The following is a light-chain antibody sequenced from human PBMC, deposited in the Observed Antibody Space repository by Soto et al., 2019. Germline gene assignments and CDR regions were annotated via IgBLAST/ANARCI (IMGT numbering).Light chain of an antibody. Sequence: QSVLTQPPSVSGAPGQRVTISCTGSTSDIGAGYDVHWYQQLPGTAPKLLIYGNKNRPSGVPDRFSGSKSGTSASLAITGLQAEDEADYYCQSYDSSLSALFVFGTGTKLTVL. CDR2: GNK. CDR1: TSDIGAGYD. V-gene: IGLV1-40*01. J-gene: IGLJ1*01. CDR3: QSYDSSLSALFV.